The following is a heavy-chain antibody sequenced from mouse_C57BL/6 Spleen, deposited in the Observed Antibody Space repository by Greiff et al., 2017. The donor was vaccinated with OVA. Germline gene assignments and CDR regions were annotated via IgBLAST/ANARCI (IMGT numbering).Heavy chain of an antibody. CDR1: GFTFSSYA. CDR2: ISDGGSYT. J-gene: IGHJ1*03. CDR3: ARSHRGSSYRYFDV. D-gene: IGHD1-1*01. Sequence: VQLKESGGGLVKPGGSLKLSCAASGFTFSSYAMSWVRQTPEKRMEWVATISDGGSYTYYPDNVKGRFTISRDNAKNNLYLQMSHLKSEDTAMYYCARSHRGSSYRYFDVWGTGTTVTVSS. V-gene: IGHV5-4*01.